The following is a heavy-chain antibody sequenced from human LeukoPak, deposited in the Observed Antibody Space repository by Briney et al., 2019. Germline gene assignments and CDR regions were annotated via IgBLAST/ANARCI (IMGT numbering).Heavy chain of an antibody. V-gene: IGHV3-23*01. CDR1: GFTFSTYA. Sequence: GVSLRLSCAASGFTFSTYAMSWVRQAPGKGLEWVSSIGRSAGSTFYADSVKGRFTISRDNSKSTLYLQMNSLRAEDTAAYYCAKGPERGCWDYWGQGTLVTVSS. D-gene: IGHD2-15*01. CDR2: IGRSAGST. CDR3: AKGPERGCWDY. J-gene: IGHJ4*02.